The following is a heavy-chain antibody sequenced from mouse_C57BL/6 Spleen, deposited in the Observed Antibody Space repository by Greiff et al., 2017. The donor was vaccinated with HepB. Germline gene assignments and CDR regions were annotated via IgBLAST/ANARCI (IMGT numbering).Heavy chain of an antibody. V-gene: IGHV1-47*01. CDR2: FHPYNDDT. CDR1: GYTFTTYP. CDR3: ARGGYDYDGGYAMDY. J-gene: IGHJ4*01. Sequence: VQLQQSGAELVKPGASVKMSCKASGYTFTTYPIEWVKQNHGKSLEWIGNFHPYNDDTKYNEKFKGKATLTVEKSSSTVYLELSRLTSDDSAVYYCARGGYDYDGGYAMDYWGQGTSVTVSS. D-gene: IGHD2-4*01.